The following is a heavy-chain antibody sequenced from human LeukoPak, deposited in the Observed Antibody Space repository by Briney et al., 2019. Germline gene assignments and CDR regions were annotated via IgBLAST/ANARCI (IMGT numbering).Heavy chain of an antibody. D-gene: IGHD3-22*01. V-gene: IGHV1-46*01. CDR3: ARVRSSGYYYKAFDI. CDR1: GGTFSSYA. J-gene: IGHJ3*02. Sequence: ASVRVSCKASGGTFSSYAISWVRQAPGQGLEWMGIINPSSGSTNYAQKFQGRVTMTRDTSTSTVYMDLTRLRSEDTAVYYCARVRSSGYYYKAFDIWGQGTMVTVSS. CDR2: INPSSGST.